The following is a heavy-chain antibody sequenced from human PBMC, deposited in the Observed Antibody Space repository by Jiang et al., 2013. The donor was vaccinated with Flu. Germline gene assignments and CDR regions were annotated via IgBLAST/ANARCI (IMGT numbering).Heavy chain of an antibody. J-gene: IGHJ4*02. CDR2: IYPGDSDT. CDR3: ARSYEGYCSSTSCYTILGY. V-gene: IGHV5-51*01. D-gene: IGHD2-2*01. Sequence: GKGLEWMGIIYPGDSDTRYSPSFQGQVTISADKSISTAYLQWSSLKASDTAMYYCARSYEGYCSSTSCYTILGYWGQGTLVTVSS.